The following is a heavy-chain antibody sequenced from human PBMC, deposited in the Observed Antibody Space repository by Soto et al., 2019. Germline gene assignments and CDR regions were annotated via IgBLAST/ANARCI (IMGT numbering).Heavy chain of an antibody. CDR1: GGSVSGDKNY. V-gene: IGHV4-61*01. CDR3: ATSPRFAFDF. Sequence: QVQLQESGPGLVKTSETLSLICTVSGGSVSGDKNYWSWIRQSPGKGLEWIGYISYSGATNYNPSLMIRRTISVDRSKNQCALKLSCVTASDTALYYCATSPRFAFDFWGQGNTVIVSS. CDR2: ISYSGAT. J-gene: IGHJ3*01. D-gene: IGHD3-16*01.